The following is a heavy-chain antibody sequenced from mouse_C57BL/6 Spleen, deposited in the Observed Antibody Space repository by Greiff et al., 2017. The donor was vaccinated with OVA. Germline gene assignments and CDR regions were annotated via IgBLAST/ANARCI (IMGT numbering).Heavy chain of an antibody. CDR2: IYPGDGDT. D-gene: IGHD1-1*01. Sequence: QVQLQQSGPELVKPGASVKISCKASGYAFSSSWMNWVKQRPGKGLEWIGRIYPGDGDTNYNGKFKGKATLTADKSSSTADMQLSILTSGDSAVYFCARVLITTVGATGYFDYWGQGTTLTVSS. CDR1: GYAFSSSW. CDR3: ARVLITTVGATGYFDY. V-gene: IGHV1-82*01. J-gene: IGHJ2*01.